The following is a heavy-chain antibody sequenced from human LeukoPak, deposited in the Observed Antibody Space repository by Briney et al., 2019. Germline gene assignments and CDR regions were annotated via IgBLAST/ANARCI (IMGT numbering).Heavy chain of an antibody. CDR1: VGSFSGYY. Sequence: PSETLSLTCALYVGSFSGYYWSGIRHPPGGGRGCMGEIYHSGSTKRTPPIQRRVTISVDTSKNQFSVKLSSATAADTAVYYCARGGVHGGVRYQLLSGGLRYWGLGTLVTVSS. CDR3: ARGGVHGGVRYQLLSGGLRY. D-gene: IGHD2-2*01. V-gene: IGHV4-34*01. CDR2: IYHSGST. J-gene: IGHJ4*02.